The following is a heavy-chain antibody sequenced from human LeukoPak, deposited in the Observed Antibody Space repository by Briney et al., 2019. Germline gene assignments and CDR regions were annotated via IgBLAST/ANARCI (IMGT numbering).Heavy chain of an antibody. J-gene: IGHJ5*02. CDR1: GGSISSSNYF. CDR2: IYYTGST. CDR3: SQWLAPYNWFDP. Sequence: SETLSLTCTVSGGSISSSNYFWGWIRQPPGKGLEWIGSIYYTGSTYYNPSLKSRVTISVDTSKNQFFLKLSSVTAADTAVYYCSQWLAPYNWFDPWGQGTLVTVSS. V-gene: IGHV4-39*07. D-gene: IGHD6-19*01.